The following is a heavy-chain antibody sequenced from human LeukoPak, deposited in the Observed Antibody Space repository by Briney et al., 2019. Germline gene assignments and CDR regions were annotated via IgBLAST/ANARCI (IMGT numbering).Heavy chain of an antibody. V-gene: IGHV6-1*01. Sequence: SQTLSLTCAVSGDSVSSNSAAWNWIRQSPSRGLEWLGRTYYRSKWYNDYAVSVKSRITINPDTSKNQFSLQLNSVTPEDTAVYYCARDIELYTNLQGAFDIWGQGTMVTVSS. CDR3: ARDIELYTNLQGAFDI. CDR2: TYYRSKWYN. CDR1: GDSVSSNSAA. J-gene: IGHJ3*02. D-gene: IGHD3-3*01.